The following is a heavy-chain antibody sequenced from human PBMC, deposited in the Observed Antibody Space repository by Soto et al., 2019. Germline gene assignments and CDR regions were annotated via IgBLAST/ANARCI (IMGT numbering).Heavy chain of an antibody. D-gene: IGHD2-2*01. J-gene: IGHJ4*02. CDR1: GFTFSSYG. CDR2: ISYDGSNN. Sequence: GGSLRLSCAASGFTFSSYGMHWVRQAPGKGLEWVAVISYDGSNNYYADSVKGRFTISRDNSKNTLYLQMNSLRAEDTAVYYCAKDEGDIVVVPAAIVDYWGQGTLVTVSS. CDR3: AKDEGDIVVVPAAIVDY. V-gene: IGHV3-30*18.